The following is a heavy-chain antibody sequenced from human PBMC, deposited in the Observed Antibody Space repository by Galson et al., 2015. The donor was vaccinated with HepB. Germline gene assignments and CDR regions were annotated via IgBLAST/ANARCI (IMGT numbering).Heavy chain of an antibody. J-gene: IGHJ5*02. V-gene: IGHV1-2*02. CDR2: INPNSGGT. Sequence: SVKVSCKASGYTFTSYGISWVRQAPGQGLEWMGWINPNSGGTNYAQKFQGRVTMTRDTSISTAYMELSRLRSDDTAVYYCARDRGGWELPPSQLFDPWGQGTLVTVSS. CDR1: GYTFTSYG. D-gene: IGHD1-26*01. CDR3: ARDRGGWELPPSQLFDP.